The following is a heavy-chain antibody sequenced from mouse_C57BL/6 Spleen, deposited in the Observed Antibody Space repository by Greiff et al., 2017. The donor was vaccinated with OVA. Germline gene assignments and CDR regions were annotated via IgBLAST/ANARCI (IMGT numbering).Heavy chain of an antibody. D-gene: IGHD1-1*01. CDR2: IYPGSGST. CDR3: ARDVYYGSGCGGVFFDD. J-gene: IGHJ2*01. Sequence: VQLQQPGAELVRPGASVKMSCKASGYTFTSYWITWVKQRPGQGLEWIGDIYPGSGSTNYNEKFKSKATLTADTSSSTAYMQLSSLTSEDSAVYYCARDVYYGSGCGGVFFDDWGQGTTLTVSS. V-gene: IGHV1-55*01. CDR1: GYTFTSYW.